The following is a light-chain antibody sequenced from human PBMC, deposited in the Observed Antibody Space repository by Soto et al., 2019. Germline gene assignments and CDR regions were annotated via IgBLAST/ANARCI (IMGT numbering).Light chain of an antibody. CDR2: KAS. Sequence: DIQMTQSPSTLSGSVGDRVTITCRASQTISSWLAWYQQKPGKAPKLLIYKASTLKSGVPSRFSGSGSGTEFTLTSSSLQPDDFATYYCQQYRSYSEAFGEGTKVELK. CDR1: QTISSW. CDR3: QQYRSYSEA. J-gene: IGKJ1*01. V-gene: IGKV1-5*03.